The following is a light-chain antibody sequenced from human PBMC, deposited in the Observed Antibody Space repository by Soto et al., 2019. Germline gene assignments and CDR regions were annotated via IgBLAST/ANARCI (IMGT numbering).Light chain of an antibody. CDR3: GSWDSSLSAYV. CDR2: DDN. CDR1: SSNIGGNS. V-gene: IGLV1-51*01. Sequence: QSVLTQPPSGSAAPGQKVTISSSGSSSNIGGNSVSWYQQLPGTAPTLLIYDDNKRPSGIPDRFSVSKSGTSATLGITGFQTGDEADYYCGSWDSSLSAYVFGTGTKVTVL. J-gene: IGLJ1*01.